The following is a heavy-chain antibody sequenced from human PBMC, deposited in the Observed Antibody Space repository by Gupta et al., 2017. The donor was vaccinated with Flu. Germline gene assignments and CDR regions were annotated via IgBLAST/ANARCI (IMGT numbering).Heavy chain of an antibody. V-gene: IGHV4-59*01. Sequence: WSWIRQPPGRGLEWIAYIHYTGSTNYNPSLESRVTISADTSKNQVSLKLTSVTAADTAVYYCARGGTYGFDYWGQGTLVTVSS. CDR2: IHYTGST. J-gene: IGHJ4*02. CDR3: ARGGTYGFDY. D-gene: IGHD1-26*01.